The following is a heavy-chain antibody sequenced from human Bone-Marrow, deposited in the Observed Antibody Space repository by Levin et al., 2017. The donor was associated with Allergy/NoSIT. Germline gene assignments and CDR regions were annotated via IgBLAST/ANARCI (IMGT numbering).Heavy chain of an antibody. J-gene: IGHJ6*03. CDR2: ISNGSDSI. CDR3: ARVSRITARLLTDFYYYYYMDV. Sequence: PSETLSLTCAASGFNFSDYYMSWIRQAPGKGLEWISYISNGSDSINYADSVKGRLTISRDNAKNSLYLQVANLRAEDTAVYYCARVSRITARLLTDFYYYYYMDVWGKGTTVIVSS. CDR1: GFNFSDYY. D-gene: IGHD6-6*01. V-gene: IGHV3-11*06.